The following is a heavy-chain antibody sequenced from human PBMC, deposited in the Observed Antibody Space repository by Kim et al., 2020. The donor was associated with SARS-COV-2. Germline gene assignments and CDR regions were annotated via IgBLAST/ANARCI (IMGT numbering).Heavy chain of an antibody. CDR1: GFTFSSYG. Sequence: GGSLRLPCAASGFTFSSYGMHWVRQAPGKGLEWVAVISYDGSNKYYADSVKGRFTISRDNSKNTLYLQMNSLRAEDTAVYYCANGRVSYWYYFDYWGQGTLVTVSS. D-gene: IGHD1-26*01. J-gene: IGHJ4*02. CDR2: ISYDGSNK. V-gene: IGHV3-30*18. CDR3: ANGRVSYWYYFDY.